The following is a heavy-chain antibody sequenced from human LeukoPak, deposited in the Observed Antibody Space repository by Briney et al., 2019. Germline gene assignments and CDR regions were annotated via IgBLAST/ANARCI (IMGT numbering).Heavy chain of an antibody. D-gene: IGHD3-3*01. CDR3: ARAYYDFWSGISYYFDY. J-gene: IGHJ4*02. CDR1: GFTVSSNY. CDR2: IYSGGST. V-gene: IGHV3-53*01. Sequence: GGSLRLSCAASGFTVSSNYMSWVRQVPGKGLEWVSVIYSGGSTYYADSVKGRFTISRDNSKNTLYLQMNSLRAEDTAVYYCARAYYDFWSGISYYFDYWGQGTLVTVSS.